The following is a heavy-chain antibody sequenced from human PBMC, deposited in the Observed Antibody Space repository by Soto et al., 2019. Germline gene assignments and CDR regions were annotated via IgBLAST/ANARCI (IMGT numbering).Heavy chain of an antibody. CDR3: ARGGSGLPWDY. J-gene: IGHJ4*02. CDR2: ISSSSSYI. Sequence: EVQLVESGGGLVKPGGSLRLFCAASGFTFSSYSMNWVRQAPGKGLEWVSSISSSSSYIYYADSVKGRFTISRDNAKNSLYLQMNSLRAEDTAVYYCARGGSGLPWDYWGQGTLVTVSS. D-gene: IGHD2-2*01. CDR1: GFTFSSYS. V-gene: IGHV3-21*01.